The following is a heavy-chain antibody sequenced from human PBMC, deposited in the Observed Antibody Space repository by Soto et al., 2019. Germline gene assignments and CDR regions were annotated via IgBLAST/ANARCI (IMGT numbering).Heavy chain of an antibody. CDR3: ARGLYYYDSSGSMFDP. CDR1: GYTLTGYD. Sequence: ASVKVSCKASGYTLTGYDMHWVRQAPGQGLEWLGWINPNTGVTKYAHDFQGRVTMTTDTSTSTAYMELRSLRSDDTAVYYCARGLYYYDSSGSMFDPWGQGTLVTVSS. V-gene: IGHV1-2*07. J-gene: IGHJ5*02. D-gene: IGHD3-22*01. CDR2: INPNTGVT.